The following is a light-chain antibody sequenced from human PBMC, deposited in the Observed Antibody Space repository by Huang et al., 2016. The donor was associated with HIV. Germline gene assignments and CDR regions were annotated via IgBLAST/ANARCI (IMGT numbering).Light chain of an antibody. CDR1: QSIFYSSNNRND. J-gene: IGKJ2*01. CDR2: LAS. CDR3: QQYYNVPFT. V-gene: IGKV4-1*01. Sequence: DIVMTQSPASLAVSLGERATINCKSSQSIFYSSNNRNDLAWYQQKPGQSPKLLIYLASTRESGVPDRFTCIWSGTDFSLSISSLQAEDVALYYCQQYYNVPFTFGQGTKLDIK.